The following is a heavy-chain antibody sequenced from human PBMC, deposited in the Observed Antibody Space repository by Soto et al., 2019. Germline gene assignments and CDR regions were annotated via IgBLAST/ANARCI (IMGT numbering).Heavy chain of an antibody. CDR1: GYTFTSCG. CDR3: ARAGTVFGLLGNYYGMDV. D-gene: IGHD3-9*01. V-gene: IGHV1-18*01. J-gene: IGHJ6*02. Sequence: GASVKVSCKASGYTFTSCGISWGRQAPGQGLEWMGWISAYNGNTNYAQKLQGRVTMTTDTSANTAHMELSSLRSEDTAVYYCARAGTVFGLLGNYYGMDVWGQGTTVTVSS. CDR2: ISAYNGNT.